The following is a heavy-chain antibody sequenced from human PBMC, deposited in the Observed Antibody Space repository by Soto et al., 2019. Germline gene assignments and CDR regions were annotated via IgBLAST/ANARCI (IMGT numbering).Heavy chain of an antibody. V-gene: IGHV3-74*01. J-gene: IGHJ6*03. CDR2: INSDGSST. Sequence: GGSLRLSCAASGFTFSSYWMHWVRQAPGKGLVWVSRINSDGSSTSYADSVKGRFTISRDNAKNTLYRQMNSLRAEDTAVYYCAREDCSGGSCYYYYYYMDVWGKGTTVTVSS. D-gene: IGHD2-15*01. CDR1: GFTFSSYW. CDR3: AREDCSGGSCYYYYYYMDV.